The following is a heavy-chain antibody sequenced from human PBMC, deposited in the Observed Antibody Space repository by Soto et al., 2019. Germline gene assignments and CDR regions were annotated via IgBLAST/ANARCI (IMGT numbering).Heavy chain of an antibody. Sequence: QVQLVESGGGVVQPGRSLRLSCAASGFTFSSYGMHWVRQAPGKGLEWVAVIWYGGSNKYYADSVKGRFTISRDNSKNTLYLQMNSLRAEDTAVYYCARDRIQSPGGMDVWGQGTTVTVSS. CDR2: IWYGGSNK. CDR3: ARDRIQSPGGMDV. V-gene: IGHV3-33*01. CDR1: GFTFSSYG. J-gene: IGHJ6*02.